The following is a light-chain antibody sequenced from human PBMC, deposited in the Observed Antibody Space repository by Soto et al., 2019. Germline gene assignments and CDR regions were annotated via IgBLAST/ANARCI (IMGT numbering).Light chain of an antibody. CDR2: SFD. CDR3: GSWDDSLDGWV. J-gene: IGLJ3*02. V-gene: IGLV1-44*01. CDR1: SSNIGSNS. Sequence: QSVLSQPPSASGTPGQRVTISCSGSSSNIGSNSVNWYQQLPGVAPTLLIYSFDQRPSGVPDRFSGSKSGTSASLAISGLQSQDEADYYCGSWDDSLDGWVFGGGTKLTVL.